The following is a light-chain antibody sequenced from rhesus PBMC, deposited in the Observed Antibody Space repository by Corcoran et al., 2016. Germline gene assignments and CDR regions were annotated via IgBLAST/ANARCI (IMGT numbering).Light chain of an antibody. V-gene: IGKV1-44*03. Sequence: DIQMTQSPSSLSASVGDRVTITCRTSQTIISFLAWYQQKPGNVPKLLIHNASTLESGVPSRVSGSGTGTDFTLTISSLQPEDFATYYCQQHNSHPPTFGQGTKVEIK. CDR2: NAS. CDR3: QQHNSHPPT. J-gene: IGKJ1*01. CDR1: QTIISF.